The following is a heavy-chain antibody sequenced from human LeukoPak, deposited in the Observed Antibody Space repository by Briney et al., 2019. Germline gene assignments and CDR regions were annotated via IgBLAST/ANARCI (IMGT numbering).Heavy chain of an antibody. V-gene: IGHV4-34*01. CDR2: INHSGST. CDR1: GGSFSGYY. Sequence: PSETLSLTCAVYGGSFSGYYWSWIRQPPGKGLEWIGEINHSGSTYYNPSLKSRVTISVDTSKNQFSLKLSSVTAADTAVYYCARIAAADALDDAFDIWGQGTMVTVSS. J-gene: IGHJ3*02. D-gene: IGHD6-13*01. CDR3: ARIAAADALDDAFDI.